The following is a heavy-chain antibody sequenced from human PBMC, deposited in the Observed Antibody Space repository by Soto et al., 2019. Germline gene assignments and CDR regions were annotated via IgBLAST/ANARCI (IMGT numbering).Heavy chain of an antibody. CDR2: IYSGGST. J-gene: IGHJ4*02. CDR1: GFTVSSNY. D-gene: IGHD5-12*01. CDR3: ARDSGSDDAIFDY. V-gene: IGHV3-66*01. Sequence: GGSLRLSCAASGFTVSSNYMSWVRQAPGKGLEWVSVIYSGGSTYYADSVKGRFTISRDNSKNTLYLQMNSLRAEDTAVYYCARDSGSDDAIFDYWGQGTLVTVSS.